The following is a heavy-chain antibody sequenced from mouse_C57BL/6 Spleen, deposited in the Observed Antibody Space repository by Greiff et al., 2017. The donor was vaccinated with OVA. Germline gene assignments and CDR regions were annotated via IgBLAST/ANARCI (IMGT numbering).Heavy chain of an antibody. V-gene: IGHV1-76*01. J-gene: IGHJ2*01. D-gene: IGHD1-1*01. CDR1: GYTFTDYY. CDR2: IYPGSGNT. CDR3: PITTVVGGYFDY. Sequence: QVQLQQSGAELVRPGASVKLSCKASGYTFTDYYINWVKQRPGQGLEWIARIYPGSGNTYYNEKFKGKATLTAEKSSSTAYMQLSSLTSEDSAVYFCPITTVVGGYFDYWGQGTTLTVSS.